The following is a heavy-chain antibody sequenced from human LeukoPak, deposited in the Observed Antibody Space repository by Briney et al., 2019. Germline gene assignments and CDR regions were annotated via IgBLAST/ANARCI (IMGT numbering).Heavy chain of an antibody. Sequence: ASVKVSCKTSGYTFTCYYMHWMRQAPGQGLEWMGWINLNSGGTNYAQKFQGRVIMTRYTSTSTAYMELNRLRFDDTAVYYCASWAGGNEPIASFDYWGQGTLVTVSS. D-gene: IGHD1-14*01. V-gene: IGHV1-2*02. CDR2: INLNSGGT. J-gene: IGHJ4*02. CDR1: GYTFTCYY. CDR3: ASWAGGNEPIASFDY.